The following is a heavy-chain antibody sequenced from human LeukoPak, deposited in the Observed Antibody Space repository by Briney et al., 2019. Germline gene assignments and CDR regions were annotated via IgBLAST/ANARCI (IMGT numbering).Heavy chain of an antibody. V-gene: IGHV4-30-4*01. CDR2: IYYSGST. CDR1: GGSISSGDYY. J-gene: IGHJ4*02. Sequence: SQTLSLTCTVSGGSISSGDYYWSWIRQPPGKGLEWIGYIYYSGSTNYNPSLKSRVTISVDTSKNQFFLKLSSVTAADTAVYYCARQGYSSVWFDYWGQGTLVTVSS. CDR3: ARQGYSSVWFDY. D-gene: IGHD6-19*01.